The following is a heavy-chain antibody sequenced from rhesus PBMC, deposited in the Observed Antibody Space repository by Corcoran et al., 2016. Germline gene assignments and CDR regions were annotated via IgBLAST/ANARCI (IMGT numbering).Heavy chain of an antibody. CDR1: GFTFSSYD. CDR2: LSYTGKTT. V-gene: IGHV3-136*01. Sequence: EVQLVETGGGLVQPGGSLRRSCAASGFTFSSYDMSWVRQAPGKGLELVSFLSYTGKTTYYADSVKGRFTSSRDNAKNSLSLKMSSLRAEDTAVYYCTSEFDGYFDYWGQGVLVTVSS. CDR3: TSEFDGYFDY. J-gene: IGHJ4*01.